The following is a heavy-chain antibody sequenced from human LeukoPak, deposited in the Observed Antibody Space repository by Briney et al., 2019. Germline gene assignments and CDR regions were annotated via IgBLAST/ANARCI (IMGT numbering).Heavy chain of an antibody. J-gene: IGHJ4*02. CDR1: GFTFTTYA. Sequence: GGSLRLSCAASGFTFTTYAMSWVRQAPGKGLEWVSGISNTGTSTDYADSVKGRFTISRDNSKNTLYLQMNSLRAEDTAVYYCAREVGASEFDYWGQGTLVTVSS. CDR3: AREVGASEFDY. V-gene: IGHV3-23*01. D-gene: IGHD1-26*01. CDR2: ISNTGTST.